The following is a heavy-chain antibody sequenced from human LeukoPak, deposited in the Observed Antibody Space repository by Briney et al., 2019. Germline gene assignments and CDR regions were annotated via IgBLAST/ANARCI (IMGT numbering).Heavy chain of an antibody. V-gene: IGHV3-23*01. Sequence: GSLRLSCAASGFTFSSYAMSWVRQAPGKGLEWVSAIVSSGDSTYYADSVKGRFTISRDNSKNTLYLQMNSLRAEDTAVYYCAKADGGQWPSSYYYYYMDVWGKGTTVTVSS. D-gene: IGHD6-19*01. CDR3: AKADGGQWPSSYYYYYMDV. CDR1: GFTFSSYA. CDR2: IVSSGDST. J-gene: IGHJ6*03.